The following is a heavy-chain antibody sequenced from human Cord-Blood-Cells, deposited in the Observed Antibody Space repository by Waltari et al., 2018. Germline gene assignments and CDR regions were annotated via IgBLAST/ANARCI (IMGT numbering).Heavy chain of an antibody. CDR3: ARDGGYCSSTSCYDRYFDY. CDR2: FNAGNGNT. CDR1: GYTFTSYA. V-gene: IGHV1-3*01. J-gene: IGHJ4*02. D-gene: IGHD2-2*01. Sequence: QVQLVQSGAEVKKPGASVKVSCKASGYTFTSYAMHWVRQAPGQRLEWMGWFNAGNGNTKYSQKFQGRVTITRDRSASTAYMELSSLRSEDTAVYYCARDGGYCSSTSCYDRYFDYWGQGTLVTVSS.